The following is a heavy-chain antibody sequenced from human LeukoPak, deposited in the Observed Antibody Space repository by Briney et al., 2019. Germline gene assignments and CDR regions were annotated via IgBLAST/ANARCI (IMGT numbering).Heavy chain of an antibody. J-gene: IGHJ4*02. D-gene: IGHD3-10*01. CDR2: ISYDGGDE. V-gene: IGHV3-30-3*01. CDR3: ARGAPVTMVRGVLWYFDY. Sequence: GGSLRLSCAASGFTFSNYAMHWVRQAPGKGLEWVAVISYDGGDEYYADSVKGRFTISRDNSKNTVFLQMNSLRGDDTAVYYCARGAPVTMVRGVLWYFDYWGQGTLVTVSS. CDR1: GFTFSNYA.